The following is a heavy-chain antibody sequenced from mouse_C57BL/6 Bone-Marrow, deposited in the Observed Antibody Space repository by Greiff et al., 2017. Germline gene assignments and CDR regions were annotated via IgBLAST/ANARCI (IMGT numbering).Heavy chain of an antibody. CDR1: GYSITSGYY. J-gene: IGHJ4*01. CDR3: ARGGQLRLPYYYAMDY. D-gene: IGHD3-2*02. V-gene: IGHV3-6*01. CDR2: ISYDGSN. Sequence: EVHLVESGPGLVKPSQSLSLTCSVTGYSITSGYYWNWIRQFPGNKLEWMGYISYDGSNNYNPSLKNRISITRDTSKNQFFLKLNSVTTEDTATYYCARGGQLRLPYYYAMDYWGQGTSVTVSS.